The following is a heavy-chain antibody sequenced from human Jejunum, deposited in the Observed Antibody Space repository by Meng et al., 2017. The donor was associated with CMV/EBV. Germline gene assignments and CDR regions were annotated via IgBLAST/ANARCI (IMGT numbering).Heavy chain of an antibody. Sequence: QGQLVQSGAEVKKPGASVKVSCKASGYTFTSYDINWVRQGTGQGLEWMGRINPNNGGANYAQQFQGRVTMTTDTSISTAYMELSRLRSDDTAVYYCARDLSGYYSFVDYWGQGTLVTVSS. D-gene: IGHD3-22*01. J-gene: IGHJ4*02. V-gene: IGHV1-2*06. CDR3: ARDLSGYYSFVDY. CDR2: INPNNGGA. CDR1: GYTFTSYD.